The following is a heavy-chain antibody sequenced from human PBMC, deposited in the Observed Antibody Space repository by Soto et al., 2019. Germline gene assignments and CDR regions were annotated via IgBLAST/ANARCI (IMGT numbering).Heavy chain of an antibody. D-gene: IGHD6-6*01. CDR3: AHRPVEYSSSSAYNLFDP. CDR2: IYWNDDK. J-gene: IGHJ5*02. Sequence: SGPTLVNPRQILTLSCTFCGFSLSTSGVGVGWIRQPPGKALEWLALIYWNDDKRHSPSLKRRLTITKDTSKNQVVLTMTNMDPVDTATYYCAHRPVEYSSSSAYNLFDPWGQGTLVTVSS. V-gene: IGHV2-5*01. CDR1: GFSLSTSGVG.